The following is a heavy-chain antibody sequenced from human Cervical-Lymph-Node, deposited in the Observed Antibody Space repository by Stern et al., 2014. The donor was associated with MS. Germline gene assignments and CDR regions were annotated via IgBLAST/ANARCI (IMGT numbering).Heavy chain of an antibody. D-gene: IGHD2-8*02. V-gene: IGHV4-39*01. Sequence: QLQLQESGPGLVKPSETLSLTCAVSGDSISSYTHYWAWIRQPPGKGLEWIGSVYSSGPPYYTPSPKCPFPIPVDTSKNHFPLGLNSVTAADTAVYYCAKHACTGAACPFDLWGQGTLVTVSS. CDR2: VYSSGPP. CDR3: AKHACTGAACPFDL. J-gene: IGHJ4*02. CDR1: GDSISSYTHY.